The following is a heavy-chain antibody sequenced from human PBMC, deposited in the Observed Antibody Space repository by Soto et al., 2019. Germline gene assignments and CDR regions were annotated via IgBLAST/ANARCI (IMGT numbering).Heavy chain of an antibody. CDR2: TYYRSKWYN. CDR1: GDRVSRNSAA. Sequence: SPTLSLTCAISGDRVSRNSAAWNWIRQSPSRGLEWLGRTYYRSKWYNDYAVSVKSRITINPDTSKNQFSLQLNSVTPEDTAVYYCARGGVGATTLAIDYWGQGTLVTVSS. D-gene: IGHD1-26*01. CDR3: ARGGVGATTLAIDY. V-gene: IGHV6-1*01. J-gene: IGHJ4*02.